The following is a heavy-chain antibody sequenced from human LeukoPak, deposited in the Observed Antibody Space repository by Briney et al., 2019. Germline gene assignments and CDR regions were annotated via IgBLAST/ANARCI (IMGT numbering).Heavy chain of an antibody. V-gene: IGHV1-69*05. D-gene: IGHD3-3*01. Sequence: SVKVSCKASGGTFSSYAISWVRQAPGQGLEWMGRITPIFGTANYAQKFQGRVTNTTDESTSTAYMELSSLRSKDTAVYYCARDYYDFWSGYYPPGNWFDPWGQGTLVTVSS. J-gene: IGHJ5*02. CDR1: GGTFSSYA. CDR3: ARDYYDFWSGYYPPGNWFDP. CDR2: ITPIFGTA.